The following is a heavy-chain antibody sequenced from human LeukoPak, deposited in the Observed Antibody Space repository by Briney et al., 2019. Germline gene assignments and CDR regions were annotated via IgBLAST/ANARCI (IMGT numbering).Heavy chain of an antibody. J-gene: IGHJ4*02. V-gene: IGHV1-8*03. D-gene: IGHD2-15*01. Sequence: ASVKVSCKASGYTFTSYDINWVRQATGQGLEWMGWMNPNSGNTGYAQKFQGRVTITRNTSISTAYMELSGLRSEDTAVYYCAIGYCSGGSCYGPAYFDYWGQGTLVTVSS. CDR2: MNPNSGNT. CDR3: AIGYCSGGSCYGPAYFDY. CDR1: GYTFTSYD.